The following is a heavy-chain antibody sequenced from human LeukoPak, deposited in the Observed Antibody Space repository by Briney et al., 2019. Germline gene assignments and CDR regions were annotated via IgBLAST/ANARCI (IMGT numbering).Heavy chain of an antibody. V-gene: IGHV4-30-4*01. CDR1: GGSISSGDYY. Sequence: PSQTLSLTCTVSGGSISSGDYYWSWIHQPPGKGLEWIGYIYYSGSTYYNPSLKSRVTISVDTSKNQFSLKLSSVTAADTAVYYCASQDYYGSGSYYGGPPAFDYWGQGTLVTVSS. J-gene: IGHJ4*02. D-gene: IGHD3-10*01. CDR2: IYYSGST. CDR3: ASQDYYGSGSYYGGPPAFDY.